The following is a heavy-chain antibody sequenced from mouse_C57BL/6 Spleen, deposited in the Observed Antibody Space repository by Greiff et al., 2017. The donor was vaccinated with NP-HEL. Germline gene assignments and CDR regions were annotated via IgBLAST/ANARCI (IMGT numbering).Heavy chain of an antibody. V-gene: IGHV7-1*01. J-gene: IGHJ1*03. D-gene: IGHD4-1*01. CDR1: GFTFSDFY. CDR2: SRNKANDYTT. CDR3: ARDYWEGYFDV. Sequence: EVQLVESGGGLVQSGRSLRLSCATSGFTFSDFYMEWVRQAPGKGLEWIAASRNKANDYTTEYSASVKGRFIVSRDTSQSILYLQMNALRAEDTAIYYCARDYWEGYFDVWGTGTTVTVSS.